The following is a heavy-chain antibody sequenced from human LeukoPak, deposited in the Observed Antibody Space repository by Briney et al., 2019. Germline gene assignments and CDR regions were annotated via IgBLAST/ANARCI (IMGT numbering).Heavy chain of an antibody. CDR2: ISPYNGNT. CDR3: GRGNYDILTGPRRTDPFDI. Sequence: ASVKVSCKASGYTFTNYGISWVRQAAGQGLEWMGGISPYNGNTNYAQKLQGRVPMTPEPSTSTDYMELRSLRSDDTAVYYCGRGNYDILTGPRRTDPFDIWRQGTKVTVSS. J-gene: IGHJ3*02. D-gene: IGHD3-9*01. V-gene: IGHV1-18*01. CDR1: GYTFTNYG.